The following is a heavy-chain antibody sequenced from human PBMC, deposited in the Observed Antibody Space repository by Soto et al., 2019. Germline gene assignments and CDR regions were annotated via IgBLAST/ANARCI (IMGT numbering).Heavy chain of an antibody. CDR2: IYYSGST. CDR1: GGSISSYY. J-gene: IGHJ6*02. CDR3: ARDRGAVAGLYNYYYYYGMDV. Sequence: SETLSLTCTVSGGSISSYYWSWIRQPPGEGLEWIGYIYYSGSTNYNPSLKSRVTISVDTSKNQFSLKLSSVTAADTAVYYCARDRGAVAGLYNYYYYYGMDVWGQGTTVTVSS. D-gene: IGHD6-19*01. V-gene: IGHV4-59*01.